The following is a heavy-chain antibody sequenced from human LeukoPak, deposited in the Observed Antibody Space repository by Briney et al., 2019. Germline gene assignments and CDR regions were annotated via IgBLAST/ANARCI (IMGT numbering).Heavy chain of an antibody. J-gene: IGHJ5*02. CDR1: GFTFSSGS. Sequence: GGSLRLSCAASGFTFSSGSMTWFRQAPGKGLEWVSYISRTGTTIYYTDSVKGRFTISRDNAKNSLYLQMNRLRSEDTAVYYCARDLWFAESWFDPWGQGTLVTVSS. D-gene: IGHD3-10*01. CDR3: ARDLWFAESWFDP. V-gene: IGHV3-48*04. CDR2: ISRTGTTI.